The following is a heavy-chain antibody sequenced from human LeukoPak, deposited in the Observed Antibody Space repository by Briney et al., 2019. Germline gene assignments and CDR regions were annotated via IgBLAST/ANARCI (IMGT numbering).Heavy chain of an antibody. Sequence: PAESLSLTCTVSRGSISSSSDYWGWIRQPPGNGLEWIGSIYYSGSTYYNPSLKSRVTISVDTSKNQFSLKLSSVTAAVTAVSYIAVHYESLLGATIDNSGHGTLGTASS. J-gene: IGHJ4*01. V-gene: IGHV4-39*01. CDR3: AVHYESLLGATIDN. D-gene: IGHD1-26*01. CDR1: RGSISSSSDY. CDR2: IYYSGST.